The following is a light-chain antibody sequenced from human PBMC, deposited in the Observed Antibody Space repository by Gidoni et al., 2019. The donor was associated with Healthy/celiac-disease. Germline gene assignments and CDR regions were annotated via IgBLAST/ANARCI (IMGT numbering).Light chain of an antibody. J-gene: IGLJ3*02. V-gene: IGLV1-44*01. CDR1: SSHIGSNT. CDR2: SNN. Sequence: QSVLTQPPSASGTPGQRVTISCSGSSSHIGSNTVNWYQQLPGTAPKLLIYSNNQRPSGVPDRLSGSKSGTSASLAISGLQSEDEADYYCAAWDDSLNGWVFGGGTKLTVL. CDR3: AAWDDSLNGWV.